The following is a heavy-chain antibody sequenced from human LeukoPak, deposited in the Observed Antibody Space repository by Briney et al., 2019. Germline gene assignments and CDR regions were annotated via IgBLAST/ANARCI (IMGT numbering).Heavy chain of an antibody. CDR1: GGSISSGGYY. Sequence: SQTLSLTCTVSGGSISSGGYYWSWIRQSPGKGLEWIGYIYHSGSTYYNPSLKSRVTMSLDTSKNQFSLKLSSVTAADTAVYYCARDKSGGDFDYWGQGTLVTVSS. V-gene: IGHV4-30-2*06. D-gene: IGHD3-3*01. CDR3: ARDKSGGDFDY. J-gene: IGHJ4*02. CDR2: IYHSGST.